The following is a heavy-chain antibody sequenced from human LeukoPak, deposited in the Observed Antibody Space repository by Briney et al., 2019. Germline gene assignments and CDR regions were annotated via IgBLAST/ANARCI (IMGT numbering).Heavy chain of an antibody. Sequence: PSETLSLTCTVSGGSISSYYWSWIRQPPGKGLEWIGYIYYSGSTNYNPSLKSRVTISVDTSKNQFSLKLSSVTAADTAVYYCARVPYYDILTGYYSTRGPFDYWGQGTLVTVSS. CDR3: ARVPYYDILTGYYSTRGPFDY. V-gene: IGHV4-59*01. CDR2: IYYSGST. D-gene: IGHD3-9*01. CDR1: GGSISSYY. J-gene: IGHJ4*02.